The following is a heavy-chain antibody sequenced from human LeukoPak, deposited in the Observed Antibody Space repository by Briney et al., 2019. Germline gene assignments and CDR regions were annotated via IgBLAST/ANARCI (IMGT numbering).Heavy chain of an antibody. CDR2: INPNSGGT. CDR1: GYTFTGYY. Sequence: ASVKVSCKASGYTFTGYYMHWVRQAPGQGLEWMGWINPNSGGTNYAQKFQGWVTMIRDTSISTAYMELSRLRSDDTAVYYCARAQRGIAVAGTEPEFDPWGQGTLVTVPS. J-gene: IGHJ5*02. CDR3: ARAQRGIAVAGTEPEFDP. V-gene: IGHV1-2*04. D-gene: IGHD6-19*01.